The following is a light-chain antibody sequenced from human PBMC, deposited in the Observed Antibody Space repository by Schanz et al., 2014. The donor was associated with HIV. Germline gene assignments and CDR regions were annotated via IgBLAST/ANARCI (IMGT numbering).Light chain of an antibody. CDR3: QQHNEFPFT. J-gene: IGKJ2*01. Sequence: AIQMTQSPSSLSASVGDRVTITCRASQDIRNDLGWYQQKPGKAPNLLIYQASRLGSGVPSTFSGSGSGTDFSLTISSLQPDDFATYYCQQHNEFPFTFGQGTKLEIK. V-gene: IGKV1-6*01. CDR2: QAS. CDR1: QDIRND.